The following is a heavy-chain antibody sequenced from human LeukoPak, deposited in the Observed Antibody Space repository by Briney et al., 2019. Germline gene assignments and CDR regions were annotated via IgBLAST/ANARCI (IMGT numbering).Heavy chain of an antibody. Sequence: PSETLSLTCTVSGGSISSGDYYWSWIRQPPGKGLEWIGYIYYSGSTYYNPSLKSRVTISVDTSKNQFSLKLSSVTAADTAVYYRARVGYDSSGYYHDAFDIWGQGTMVTVSS. CDR3: ARVGYDSSGYYHDAFDI. J-gene: IGHJ3*02. V-gene: IGHV4-30-4*08. CDR1: GGSISSGDYY. CDR2: IYYSGST. D-gene: IGHD3-22*01.